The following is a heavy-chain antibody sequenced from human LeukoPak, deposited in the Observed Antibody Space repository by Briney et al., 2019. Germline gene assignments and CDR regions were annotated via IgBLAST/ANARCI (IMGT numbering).Heavy chain of an antibody. CDR3: ARERYSSSWYSPFDY. V-gene: IGHV4-34*01. Sequence: SETLSLTCAVYGGSFSGYYWSWIRQPPGKGPEWIGEINHSGSTNYNPSLKSRVTISVDTSKNQFSLKLSSVTAADTAVYYCARERYSSSWYSPFDYWGQGTLVTVSS. J-gene: IGHJ4*02. D-gene: IGHD6-13*01. CDR1: GGSFSGYY. CDR2: INHSGST.